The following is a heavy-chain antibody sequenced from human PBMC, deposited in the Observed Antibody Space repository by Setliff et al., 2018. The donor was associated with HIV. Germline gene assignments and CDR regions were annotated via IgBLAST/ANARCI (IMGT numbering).Heavy chain of an antibody. J-gene: IGHJ6*03. D-gene: IGHD3-3*01. CDR1: GGTFSRDA. V-gene: IGHV1-69*06. Sequence: GASVKVSCKASGGTFSRDAISWVRQAPGQGLEWMGGIISMFGTANYAQKFQGRVTMTEDTSTDTAYMELSSLRSEDTAVYYCATGVGVGRYYYYYYMDVWGKGTTVTVSS. CDR2: IISMFGTA. CDR3: ATGVGVGRYYYYYYMDV.